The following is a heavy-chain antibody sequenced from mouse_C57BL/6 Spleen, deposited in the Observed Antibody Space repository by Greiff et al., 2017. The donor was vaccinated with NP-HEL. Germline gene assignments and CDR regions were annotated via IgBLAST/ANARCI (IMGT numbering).Heavy chain of an antibody. J-gene: IGHJ2*01. Sequence: QVQLQQPGAELVKPGASVKLSCKASGYTFTSYWMQWVKQRPGQGLEWIGEIDPSDSYTNYNQKFKGKATLTVDTSSSTAYMQLRSLTSEDSAVFYCARCLYEYDVGVEYWSQGTTRT. CDR3: ARCLYEYDVGVEY. V-gene: IGHV1-50*01. CDR1: GYTFTSYW. CDR2: IDPSDSYT. D-gene: IGHD2-4*01.